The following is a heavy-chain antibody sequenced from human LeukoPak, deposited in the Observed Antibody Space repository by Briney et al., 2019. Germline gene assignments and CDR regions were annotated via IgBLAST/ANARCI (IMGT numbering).Heavy chain of an antibody. CDR1: GYTFTSYD. D-gene: IGHD3-3*01. J-gene: IGHJ5*02. Sequence: ASVKVSCKASGYTFTSYDINWVRQATGQGLEWMGWMNPNSGNTGYAQKFQGRVTITRNTSISTAYMELSSLRSEDTAVYYCARERAQIITIFGVSFDPWGQGTLVTVSS. CDR3: ARERAQIITIFGVSFDP. CDR2: MNPNSGNT. V-gene: IGHV1-8*03.